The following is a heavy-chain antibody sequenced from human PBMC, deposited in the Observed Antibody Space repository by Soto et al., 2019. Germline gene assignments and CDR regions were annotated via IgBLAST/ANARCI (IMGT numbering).Heavy chain of an antibody. Sequence: GESLKISCKGSGYSFTSYWIGWVRQMPGKGLEWMGIIYPGDSDTRYSPSFQGQFTISADKSISTAYLQWSSLKASDTAMYSCARPVCSGGSCYSDAFDIWGQGTMVTVSS. CDR1: GYSFTSYW. CDR3: ARPVCSGGSCYSDAFDI. J-gene: IGHJ3*02. CDR2: IYPGDSDT. V-gene: IGHV5-51*01. D-gene: IGHD2-15*01.